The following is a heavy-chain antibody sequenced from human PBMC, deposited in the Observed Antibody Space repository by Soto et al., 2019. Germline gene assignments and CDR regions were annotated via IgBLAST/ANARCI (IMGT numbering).Heavy chain of an antibody. CDR3: ARFLARTYYYDSSGSNGGAFDI. CDR1: GGTFSSYA. V-gene: IGHV1-69*13. D-gene: IGHD3-22*01. Sequence: SVKVSCKASGGTFSSYAISWVRQAPGQGLEWMGGIIPIFGTANYAQKFQGRVTITADESTSTAYMELSSLRSEDTAVYYCARFLARTYYYDSSGSNGGAFDIWGQGTMVTVS. CDR2: IIPIFGTA. J-gene: IGHJ3*02.